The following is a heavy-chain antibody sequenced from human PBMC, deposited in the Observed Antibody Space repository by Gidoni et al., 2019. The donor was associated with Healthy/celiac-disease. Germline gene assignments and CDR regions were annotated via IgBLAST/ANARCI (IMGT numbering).Heavy chain of an antibody. CDR2: ISGSGGST. J-gene: IGHJ4*02. CDR1: GFPVSRYA. CDR3: AHREREYYFDY. V-gene: IGHV3-23*01. Sequence: EVQLLESGGGLVQPGGFLRLPCAAPGFPVSRYAMSWGRQAPGKGLEWVSAISGSGGSTYYADSVKGRFTISRDNSKNTLYLQMNSLRAEDTAVYYCAHREREYYFDYWGQGTLVTVSS. D-gene: IGHD3-10*01.